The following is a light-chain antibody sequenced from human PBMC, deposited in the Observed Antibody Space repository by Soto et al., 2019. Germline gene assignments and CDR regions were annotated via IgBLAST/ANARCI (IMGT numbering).Light chain of an antibody. V-gene: IGLV1-47*01. CDR2: RND. CDR3: STWDDRLMSGVV. CDR1: SSNIGMNP. J-gene: IGLJ3*02. Sequence: QAVVTQPPSASGTPGQRVTISCSGGSSNIGMNPVYWFQQFPGRAPKLLIFRNDQRPSGVPDRFSGSKSGTSASLAISELRSENEADYYCSTWDDRLMSGVVFGGGTKLTVL.